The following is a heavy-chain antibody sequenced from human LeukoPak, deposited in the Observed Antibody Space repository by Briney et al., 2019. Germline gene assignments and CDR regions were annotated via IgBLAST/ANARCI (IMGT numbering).Heavy chain of an antibody. CDR1: GGSISSGDDY. D-gene: IGHD3-9*01. CDR2: IHYSGST. Sequence: PSQTLSLTCTVSGGSISSGDDYWSWIHQPPGKGLEWIGYIHYSGSTYYNPSLKGRVSMSVDTSKDQFSLKLSSVTAADTAVYYCARHGRYYDILTGYYYWFDPWGQGTLVTVSS. V-gene: IGHV4-30-4*08. J-gene: IGHJ5*02. CDR3: ARHGRYYDILTGYYYWFDP.